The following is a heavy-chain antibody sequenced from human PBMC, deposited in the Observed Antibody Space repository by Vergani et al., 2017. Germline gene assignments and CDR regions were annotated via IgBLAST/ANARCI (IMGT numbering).Heavy chain of an antibody. CDR1: GGSISSYY. J-gene: IGHJ6*02. CDR2: IYYSGST. Sequence: QVQLQESGPGLVKPSETLSLTCTVSGGSISSYYWSWIRQPPGKGLEWIGYIYYSGSTNYNPSLKSRVTISVDTSKNQFSLKLSSVTAADTAVYYCARTSSGWSAYYYYGMDVWGQGTTVTVSS. V-gene: IGHV4-59*08. CDR3: ARTSSGWSAYYYYGMDV. D-gene: IGHD6-19*01.